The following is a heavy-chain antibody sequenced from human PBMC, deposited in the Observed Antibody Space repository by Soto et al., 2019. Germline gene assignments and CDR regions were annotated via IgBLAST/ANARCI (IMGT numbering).Heavy chain of an antibody. V-gene: IGHV1-8*02. CDR3: AGGNFRY. CDR2: MNPNSGNT. Sequence: ASVKVSCKASRYNFNTCDIYWVRQATGHGLEWMGSMNPNSGNTGYAQELRGRVTMTRNTSNNTAYMELTSLTSDDTGVYYCAGGNFRYWGQGTLVTVSS. CDR1: RYNFNTCD. J-gene: IGHJ4*02.